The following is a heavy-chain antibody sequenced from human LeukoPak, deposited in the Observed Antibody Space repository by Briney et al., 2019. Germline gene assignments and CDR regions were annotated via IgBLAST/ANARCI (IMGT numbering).Heavy chain of an antibody. CDR2: ISSSGSTI. J-gene: IGHJ6*02. Sequence: GGSLRLSCAASGFTFSSYEMNWVRQAPGKGLEWVSYISSSGSTIYYADSVKGRFTISRDNAKISLYLQMNSLRAEDTAVYYCARDGSGWPYYYYGMDVWGQGTTVTVSS. CDR3: ARDGSGWPYYYYGMDV. V-gene: IGHV3-48*03. CDR1: GFTFSSYE. D-gene: IGHD6-19*01.